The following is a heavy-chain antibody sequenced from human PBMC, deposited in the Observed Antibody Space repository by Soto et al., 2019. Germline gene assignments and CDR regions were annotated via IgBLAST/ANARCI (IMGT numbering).Heavy chain of an antibody. D-gene: IGHD3-22*01. CDR3: ARAETVGYYDCSGYWSGHDYGMDV. Sequence: ASVKVSCKASGYTFTSYGISWVRQAPGQGLEWMGWISAYNGNTNYAQKLQGRVTMTTDTSTSTAYMELRSLRSDDTAVYYCARAETVGYYDCSGYWSGHDYGMDVWGQGSTVTGSS. CDR1: GYTFTSYG. J-gene: IGHJ6*02. CDR2: ISAYNGNT. V-gene: IGHV1-18*01.